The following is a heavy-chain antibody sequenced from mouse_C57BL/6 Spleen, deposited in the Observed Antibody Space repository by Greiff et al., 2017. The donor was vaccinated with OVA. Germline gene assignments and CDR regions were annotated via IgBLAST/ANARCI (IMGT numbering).Heavy chain of an antibody. CDR1: GFTFSDYG. CDR3: ARFPDYDGVDD. D-gene: IGHD2-4*01. J-gene: IGHJ4*01. CDR2: ISSGSSTI. V-gene: IGHV5-17*01. Sequence: EVMLVESGGGLVKPGGSLKLSCAASGFTFSDYGMHWVRQAPEKGLEWVAYISSGSSTIYYADTVKGRFTISRDNAKNTLFLQMTSLRSEDTAMYYCARFPDYDGVDDWGQGTSVTVSS.